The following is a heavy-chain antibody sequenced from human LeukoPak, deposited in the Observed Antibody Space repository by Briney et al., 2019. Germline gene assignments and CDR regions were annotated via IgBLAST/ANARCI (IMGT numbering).Heavy chain of an antibody. J-gene: IGHJ3*02. CDR1: GGSISSYY. CDR3: AREQYYDILPGGAFDI. D-gene: IGHD3-9*01. Sequence: SETLSLTCTVSGGSISSYYWSWIRQPPGKGLEWLGYIYYSGSTNYNPSLKSRVTISVDTSKNQFSLKLSSVTAADTAVYYCAREQYYDILPGGAFDIWGQGTMVTVSS. CDR2: IYYSGST. V-gene: IGHV4-59*01.